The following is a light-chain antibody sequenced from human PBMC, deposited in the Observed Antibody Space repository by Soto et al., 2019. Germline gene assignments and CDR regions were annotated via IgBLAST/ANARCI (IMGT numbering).Light chain of an antibody. Sequence: EIVLTQSPGTLSLSPGERATLSCRASQSVSSSYLAWYQQKPGQAPRLLIYGASSRATGIPDRFSGSGSGTDFPLTISRLEPEDFAVYYCQQYGSSPFALTFGAGTKVEIK. V-gene: IGKV3-20*01. CDR3: QQYGSSPFALT. J-gene: IGKJ4*01. CDR2: GAS. CDR1: QSVSSSY.